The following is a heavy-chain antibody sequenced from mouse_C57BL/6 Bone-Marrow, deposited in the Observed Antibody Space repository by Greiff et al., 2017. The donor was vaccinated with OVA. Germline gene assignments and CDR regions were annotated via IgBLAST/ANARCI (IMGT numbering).Heavy chain of an antibody. J-gene: IGHJ3*01. V-gene: IGHV1-55*01. CDR3: ARYPLYGSSYAWFAY. CDR2: IYPGSGST. D-gene: IGHD1-1*01. CDR1: GYTFTSYW. Sequence: QVQLQQSGAELVQPGASVKMSCKASGYTFTSYWITWVKPRPGPCLEWIGDIYPGSGSTNYNEKFKSKATLTVDTSSSTAYMQLSSLTSEDSAVYYCARYPLYGSSYAWFAYWGQGTLVTVSA.